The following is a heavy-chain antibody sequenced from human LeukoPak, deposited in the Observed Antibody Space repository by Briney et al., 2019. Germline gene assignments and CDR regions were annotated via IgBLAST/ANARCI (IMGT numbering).Heavy chain of an antibody. V-gene: IGHV4-38-2*02. CDR2: IYHSGST. J-gene: IGHJ6*03. D-gene: IGHD2-2*01. CDR3: ASSEYQLLYYYYYMDV. Sequence: PSETLSLTCTVSGYSISSGYYWGWIRQPPGKGLEWIGSIYHSGSTYYNPSLKSRVTISVDTSKNQFSLKLSSVTAADTAVYYCASSEYQLLYYYYYMDVWGKGTTVTASS. CDR1: GYSISSGYY.